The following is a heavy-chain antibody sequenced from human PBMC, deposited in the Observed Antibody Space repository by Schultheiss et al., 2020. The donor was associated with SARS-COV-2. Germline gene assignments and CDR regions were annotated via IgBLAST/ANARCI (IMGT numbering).Heavy chain of an antibody. CDR3: ARGPRDSSGWSDAFDI. CDR1: GFTFSSYA. Sequence: GGSLRLSCAASGFTFSSYAMSWVRQAPGKGLEWVSYISSSSSTIYYADSVKGRFTISRDNAKNSLYLQMNSLRAEDTAVYYCARGPRDSSGWSDAFDIWGQGTMVTVSS. J-gene: IGHJ3*02. V-gene: IGHV3-48*01. D-gene: IGHD6-19*01. CDR2: ISSSSSTI.